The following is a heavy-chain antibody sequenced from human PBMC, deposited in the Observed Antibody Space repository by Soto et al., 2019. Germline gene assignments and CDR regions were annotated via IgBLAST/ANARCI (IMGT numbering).Heavy chain of an antibody. Sequence: PGGSLRLSCAASGFTFSNFVMSWVRQTPGKGLEWVSAMTGGGSTYYADSVKGRFTISRDNSKNTLYLQMNSLTVEDTADYYCAKGSRDSRPYYFDHWGQGTLVTVSS. CDR3: AKGSRDSRPYYFDH. V-gene: IGHV3-23*01. CDR2: MTGGGST. J-gene: IGHJ4*02. CDR1: GFTFSNFV. D-gene: IGHD2-21*02.